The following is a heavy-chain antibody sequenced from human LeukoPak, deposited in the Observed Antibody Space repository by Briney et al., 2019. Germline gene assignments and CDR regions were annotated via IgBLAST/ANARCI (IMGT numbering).Heavy chain of an antibody. CDR3: ARGRSGSYVWLADH. CDR1: GYTFTSYD. J-gene: IGHJ4*02. D-gene: IGHD1-26*01. Sequence: ASVKVSCKASGYTFTSYDINWVRQATGQGLEWMGWMNPNSGNTGYAQKFQGRVTMTRNTSISTAYMELSSLRSEDTAVYYCARGRSGSYVWLADHWGQGTLVTVSS. V-gene: IGHV1-8*01. CDR2: MNPNSGNT.